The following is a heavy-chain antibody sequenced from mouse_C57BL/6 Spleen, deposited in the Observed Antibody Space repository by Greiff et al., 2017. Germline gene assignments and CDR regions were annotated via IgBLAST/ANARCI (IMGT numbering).Heavy chain of an antibody. Sequence: EVQRVESGGGLVQPKGSLKLSCAASGFSFNTYAMNWVRQAPGKGLEWVARIRSKSNNYATYYADSVKDRFTISRDDSESMLYLQMNNLKTEDTAMYYCGSYDYDGYAMDYWGQGTSVTVSS. V-gene: IGHV10-1*01. J-gene: IGHJ4*01. CDR1: GFSFNTYA. D-gene: IGHD2-4*01. CDR3: GSYDYDGYAMDY. CDR2: IRSKSNNYAT.